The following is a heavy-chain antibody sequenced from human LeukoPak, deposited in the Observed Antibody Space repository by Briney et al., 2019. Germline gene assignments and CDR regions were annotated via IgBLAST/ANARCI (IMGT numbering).Heavy chain of an antibody. D-gene: IGHD5-24*01. CDR1: GFTFSNYG. V-gene: IGHV3-33*02. J-gene: IGHJ6*03. CDR2: MWYDGSIK. Sequence: GRSLRLSCEASGFTFSNYGMHWVRQAPGKGLEWLAIMWYDGSIKYYADSAKGRFTISRDNSKNTVFLQMNSLRAEDTAVYYCARGRDGYNYYYYYYMDVWGKGTTVTVSS. CDR3: ARGRDGYNYYYYYYMDV.